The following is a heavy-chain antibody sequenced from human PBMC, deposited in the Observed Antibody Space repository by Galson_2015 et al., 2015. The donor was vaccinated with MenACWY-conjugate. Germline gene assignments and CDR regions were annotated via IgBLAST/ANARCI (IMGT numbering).Heavy chain of an antibody. CDR3: TTDPGTPSSVGYFDY. D-gene: IGHD1-1*01. Sequence: YLRLSCAASGFTFSNAWMSWVRQAPGKGLEWVGRIKSKTDGGTTDYAAPVKGRFTISRDDSKNTLYLQMNSLKTEDTAVYYCTTDPGTPSSVGYFDYWGQGTLVTVSS. V-gene: IGHV3-15*01. CDR1: GFTFSNAW. J-gene: IGHJ4*02. CDR2: IKSKTDGGTT.